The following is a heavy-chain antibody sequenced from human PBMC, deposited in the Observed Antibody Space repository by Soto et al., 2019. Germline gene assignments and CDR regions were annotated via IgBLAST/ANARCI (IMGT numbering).Heavy chain of an antibody. D-gene: IGHD3-9*01. J-gene: IGHJ6*02. Sequence: PGGSLRLSCGASGFTFSSYGMHWVRQAPGKGQEWVAVIWYDGSNKYYADSVKGRFTISRDNSKNTLYLQMNSLRAEDTAVYYCARDFSLVIIADYYYGMDVCGQGTTVTVSS. CDR2: IWYDGSNK. CDR3: ARDFSLVIIADYYYGMDV. CDR1: GFTFSSYG. V-gene: IGHV3-33*01.